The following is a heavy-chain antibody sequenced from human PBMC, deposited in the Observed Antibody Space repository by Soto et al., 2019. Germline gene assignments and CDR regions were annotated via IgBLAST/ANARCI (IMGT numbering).Heavy chain of an antibody. CDR1: GFLLSTNGVG. J-gene: IGHJ4*02. Sequence: QITLKESGPTLVKPTQTLTLTCTFSGFLLSTNGVGVGWIRQPPGKAVEWLALIYWDGDKRYSPSLRSRLTLTKDTAKNEVVLTMTNMDPVDPATYYCARRRLGTYALDYWGQGTLVTVAS. V-gene: IGHV2-5*02. CDR2: IYWDGDK. D-gene: IGHD1-26*01. CDR3: ARRRLGTYALDY.